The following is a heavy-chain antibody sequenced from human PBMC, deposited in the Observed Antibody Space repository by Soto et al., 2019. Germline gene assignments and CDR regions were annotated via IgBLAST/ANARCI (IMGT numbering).Heavy chain of an antibody. CDR2: MNPNSGNT. V-gene: IGHV1-8*01. J-gene: IGHJ4*02. CDR1: GYTFTSYD. Sequence: GASVKVSCKASGYTFTSYDINWVRQATGQGLEWMGWMNPNSGNTGYAQKFQGRVTMTRNTSISTAYMELSSLRSEDTAVYYCARNYAFYSDFDYWGQGTLVTVSS. CDR3: ARNYAFYSDFDY. D-gene: IGHD3-3*01.